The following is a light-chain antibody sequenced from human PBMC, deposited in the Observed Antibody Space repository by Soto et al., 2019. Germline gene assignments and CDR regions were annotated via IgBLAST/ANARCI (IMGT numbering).Light chain of an antibody. CDR1: QSVNSNY. V-gene: IGKV3-20*01. CDR2: GAS. J-gene: IGKJ1*01. Sequence: EIVLTQSPGTLSLSPGDRATLSCRASQSVNSNYLAWYQQKPGQAPRLLIYGASIRATGIPDRFSGSGSGTDVTLTIRRLEPEDFAMYFCHQYGSSPWTFGQGTKVEIK. CDR3: HQYGSSPWT.